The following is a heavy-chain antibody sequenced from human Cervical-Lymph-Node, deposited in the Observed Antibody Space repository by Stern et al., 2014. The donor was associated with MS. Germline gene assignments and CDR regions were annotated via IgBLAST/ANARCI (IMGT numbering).Heavy chain of an antibody. CDR3: ARLGGSFRYYFDY. J-gene: IGHJ4*02. CDR1: GFSLSTSGMC. Sequence: ESGPALVKPTQTLTLTCTFSGFSLSTSGMCVSWIRQPPGKALEWLARIDWDDDKYYSTFLKTRLTISKDTSKNQVVLTMTNMDPVDTATYYCARLGGSFRYYFDYWGQGTLVTVSS. V-gene: IGHV2-70*11. CDR2: IDWDDDK. D-gene: IGHD2-15*01.